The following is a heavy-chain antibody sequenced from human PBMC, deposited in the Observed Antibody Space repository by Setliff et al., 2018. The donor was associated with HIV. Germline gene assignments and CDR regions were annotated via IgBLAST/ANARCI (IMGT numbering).Heavy chain of an antibody. V-gene: IGHV4-59*06. J-gene: IGHJ6*03. CDR3: ARTRGGCMSTSCPTSYYYYYMDV. CDR1: GGSIGTYY. Sequence: SETLSLTCTVSGGSIGTYYWNWIRQHPGKGLEWIGYIYYSGSTYYNPSLKSRVTISVDTSKNQFSLKLSSVTAADTAVYYCARTRGGCMSTSCPTSYYYYYMDVWGKGTTVTVSS. D-gene: IGHD2-2*01. CDR2: IYYSGST.